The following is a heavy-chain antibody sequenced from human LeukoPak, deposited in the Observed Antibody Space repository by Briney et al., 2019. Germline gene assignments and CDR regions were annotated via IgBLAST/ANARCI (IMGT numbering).Heavy chain of an antibody. D-gene: IGHD3-16*02. CDR3: ARVIEQNYYYYGMDV. V-gene: IGHV1-69*13. CDR2: IIPIFGTA. Sequence: ASVKVSCKASGGTFSSYAISWVRQAPGQGLEWMGGIIPIFGTANYAQKFQGRVTITADESTCTAYMELSSLRSEDTAVYYCARVIEQNYYYYGMDVWGQGTTVTVSS. CDR1: GGTFSSYA. J-gene: IGHJ6*02.